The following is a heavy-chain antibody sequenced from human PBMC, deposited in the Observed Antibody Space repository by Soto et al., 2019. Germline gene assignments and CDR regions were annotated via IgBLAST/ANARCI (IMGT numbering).Heavy chain of an antibody. CDR2: MSPFSGNT. Sequence: QVQLVQSGAEVKKPGASVKVSCKASGYIFTSHDINWVRHVPGQGFEWMGWMSPFSGNTGSAQKFQGRVSLTRNTSINTSYMQLSSLTSDDTAVYYCARGLCTGGTCYGLTDDFWGQGTTVTVSS. V-gene: IGHV1-8*01. CDR1: GYIFTSHD. J-gene: IGHJ3*01. D-gene: IGHD2-15*01. CDR3: ARGLCTGGTCYGLTDDF.